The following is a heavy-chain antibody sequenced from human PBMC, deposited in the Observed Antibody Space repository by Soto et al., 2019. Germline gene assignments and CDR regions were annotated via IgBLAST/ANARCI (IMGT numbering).Heavy chain of an antibody. J-gene: IGHJ4*02. V-gene: IGHV3-30*18. CDR1: GFTFSSYG. D-gene: IGHD6-6*01. CDR2: ISYDGSNK. Sequence: VGSLRLSCAASGFTFSSYGMHWVRQAPGKGLEWVAVISYDGSNKYYADSVKGRFTISRDNSKNTLYLQMNSLRAEDTAVYYCAKDHIAARPPVSVYFDYWGQGTLVTVSS. CDR3: AKDHIAARPPVSVYFDY.